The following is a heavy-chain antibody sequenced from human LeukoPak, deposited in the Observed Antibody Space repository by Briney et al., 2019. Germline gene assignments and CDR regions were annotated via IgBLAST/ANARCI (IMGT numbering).Heavy chain of an antibody. D-gene: IGHD2-21*02. Sequence: SETLSLTCTVSGGSISSYYWSWIRQPPGKALEWIGYIYYSGSTNYNPSLKSRVTISVDTSKNQFSLKLRSVTAADTAVYYCASEVVTSIEYFQHWGQGTLVTVSS. CDR2: IYYSGST. J-gene: IGHJ1*01. CDR3: ASEVVTSIEYFQH. V-gene: IGHV4-59*01. CDR1: GGSISSYY.